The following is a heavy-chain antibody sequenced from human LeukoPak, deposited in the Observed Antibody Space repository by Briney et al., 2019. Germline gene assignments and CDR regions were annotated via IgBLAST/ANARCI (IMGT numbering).Heavy chain of an antibody. D-gene: IGHD3-3*01. V-gene: IGHV3-23*01. CDR1: GFTFSSYA. CDR3: AGLPGSLEIYYFDY. J-gene: IGHJ4*02. CDR2: ISGSGGST. Sequence: GGSLRLSCAASGFTFSSYAMSWVRQAPGKGLEWVSAISGSGGSTYYADSVKGRFTISRDNSKDTLYLQMNSLRAEDTAVYYCAGLPGSLEIYYFDYWGQGALVTVSS.